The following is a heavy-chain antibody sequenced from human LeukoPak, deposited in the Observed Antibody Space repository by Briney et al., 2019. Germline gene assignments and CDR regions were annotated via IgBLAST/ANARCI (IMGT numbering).Heavy chain of an antibody. Sequence: ASVKVSCRASGYTFTSYGISWVRQAPGQGLEWMRWISAYNGNTNYAQKLQGRVTMTTDTSTSTAYMELRSLRCDDTAVYYCARDGGTAGYSSGSDYWGQGTLVTVSS. CDR2: ISAYNGNT. CDR3: ARDGGTAGYSSGSDY. J-gene: IGHJ4*02. V-gene: IGHV1-18*01. CDR1: GYTFTSYG. D-gene: IGHD6-19*01.